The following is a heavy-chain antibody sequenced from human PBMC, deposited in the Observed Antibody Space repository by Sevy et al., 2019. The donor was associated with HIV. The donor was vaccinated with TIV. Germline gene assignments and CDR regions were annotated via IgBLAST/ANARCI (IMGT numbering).Heavy chain of an antibody. D-gene: IGHD6-6*01. Sequence: ASVKVSCKASGYTFTSYDINWVRQATGQGLEWMGWMNPNSGNTGYAQKFQGRVTMTRNTSISTAYMELRSLRSEDTAVYYCAITPGTGIAARPNKNYYYYGMDVWGQGPTVTVSS. V-gene: IGHV1-8*01. CDR2: MNPNSGNT. CDR1: GYTFTSYD. J-gene: IGHJ6*02. CDR3: AITPGTGIAARPNKNYYYYGMDV.